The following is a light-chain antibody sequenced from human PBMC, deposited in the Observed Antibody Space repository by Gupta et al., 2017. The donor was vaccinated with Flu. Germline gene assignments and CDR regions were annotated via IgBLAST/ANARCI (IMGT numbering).Light chain of an antibody. CDR3: QQYNNWPPT. Sequence: EIVMTQSPATLSVSPGERATLSCRASQSVSSNLAWYQQKPGQAPRLLISGASTRATNIPARFSGSGSGTEFTLTISSLQSEDFAVYYCQQYNNWPPTFGQGTKVEIK. J-gene: IGKJ1*01. CDR1: QSVSSN. V-gene: IGKV3-15*01. CDR2: GAS.